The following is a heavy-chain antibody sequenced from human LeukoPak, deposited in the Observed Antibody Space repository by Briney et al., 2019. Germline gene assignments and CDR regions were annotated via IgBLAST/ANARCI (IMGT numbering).Heavy chain of an antibody. D-gene: IGHD3-10*01. Sequence: GGSLRLSCAVSGITLSNYGMSWVRQAPGKGLEWVAGITGSGGSTNYANSVKGRFTISRDNAKNTLYLQMNSLRAEDTAVYFCAKRGVVIRVILVGFHKEAYYFDSWGQGALVTVSS. CDR3: AKRGVVIRVILVGFHKEAYYFDS. J-gene: IGHJ4*02. CDR1: GITLSNYG. CDR2: ITGSGGST. V-gene: IGHV3-23*01.